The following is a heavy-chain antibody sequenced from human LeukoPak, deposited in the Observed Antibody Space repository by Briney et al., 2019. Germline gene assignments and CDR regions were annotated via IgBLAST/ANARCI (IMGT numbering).Heavy chain of an antibody. J-gene: IGHJ3*02. V-gene: IGHV3-30*03. CDR2: TSYDGSNK. CDR3: ARARDYGSGKANAFDI. D-gene: IGHD3-10*01. Sequence: GGSLRLSCAASGFTFSSYGIHWVRQAPGKGLEWVAATSYDGSNKHYADSVKGRFIISRDNSKNTVYLQMDSLRAEDTAVYYCARARDYGSGKANAFDIWGQGTMVTVSS. CDR1: GFTFSSYG.